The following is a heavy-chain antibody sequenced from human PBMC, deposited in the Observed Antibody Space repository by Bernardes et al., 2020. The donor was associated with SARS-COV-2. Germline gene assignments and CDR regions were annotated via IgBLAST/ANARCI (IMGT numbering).Heavy chain of an antibody. J-gene: IGHJ4*02. CDR3: EAYGYPE. CDR2: INEDGGRE. CDR1: GFTFSTSW. V-gene: IGHV3-7*01. D-gene: IGHD3-16*02. Sequence: GGSLRLSCVASGFTFSTSWMSWVRQAPGKGLEWVANINEDGGREYYVDSVKGRFTISRDNAQNSLYLQMNSLRAEDTAVYYCEAYGYPEGGQGTQVTVSS.